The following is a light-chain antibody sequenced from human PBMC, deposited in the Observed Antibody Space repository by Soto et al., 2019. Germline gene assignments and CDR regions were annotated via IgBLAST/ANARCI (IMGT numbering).Light chain of an antibody. J-gene: IGLJ2*01. Sequence: QSVLTQPASVSGSAGQSIAISCTGTSSDVGGYNYVSWYQQHPGKAPKLLIYSNYQRPSGVPDRFSGSKSGTSASLAISGLQSEDEADYYCAAWDDRLSDLLFGGGTKVTVL. V-gene: IGLV1-47*02. CDR1: SSDVGGYNY. CDR3: AAWDDRLSDLL. CDR2: SNY.